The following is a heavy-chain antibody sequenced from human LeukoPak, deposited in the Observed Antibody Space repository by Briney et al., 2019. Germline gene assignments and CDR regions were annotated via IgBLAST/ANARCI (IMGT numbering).Heavy chain of an antibody. Sequence: NPGGSLRLSCAASGFTVSSNYMSWIRQPPGKGLEWIGEINHSGSTNYNPSLKSRVTISVDTSKNQFSLKLSSVTAADTAVYYCARLNYDILTGSRNWFDPWGQGTLVTVSS. CDR1: GFTVSSNY. V-gene: IGHV4-34*01. J-gene: IGHJ5*02. CDR3: ARLNYDILTGSRNWFDP. D-gene: IGHD3-9*01. CDR2: INHSGST.